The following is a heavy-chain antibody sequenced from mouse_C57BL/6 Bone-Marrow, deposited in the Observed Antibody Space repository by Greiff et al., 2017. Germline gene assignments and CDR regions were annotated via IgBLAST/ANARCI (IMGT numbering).Heavy chain of an antibody. Sequence: VHVKQSGPELVKPGASVKISCKASGYSFTDYNMNWVKQSNGKSLEWIGVINPNYGTTSYNQKFKGKATLTVDQSSSTAYMQLNSLTSEDSAVYYCAIPSPAVVATEYFDVWGTGTTVTVSS. CDR3: AIPSPAVVATEYFDV. CDR1: GYSFTDYN. D-gene: IGHD1-1*01. V-gene: IGHV1-39*01. CDR2: INPNYGTT. J-gene: IGHJ1*03.